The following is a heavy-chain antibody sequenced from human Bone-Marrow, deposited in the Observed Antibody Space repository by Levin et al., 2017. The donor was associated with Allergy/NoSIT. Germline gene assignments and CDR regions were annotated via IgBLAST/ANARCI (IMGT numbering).Heavy chain of an antibody. J-gene: IGHJ2*01. CDR3: TTGVLRRIVVRDWYFDL. CDR2: IKSKTDGGTT. V-gene: IGHV3-15*01. Sequence: PGGSLRLSCVASGFSFRNAWIIWVRQAPGKGLEWVGRIKSKTDGGTTDYAAPVKGRFTISRDDSKNTLYLQMNSLKTEDTAVYYCTTGVLRRIVVRDWYFDLWGRGALVTVSS. CDR1: GFSFRNAW. D-gene: IGHD3-22*01.